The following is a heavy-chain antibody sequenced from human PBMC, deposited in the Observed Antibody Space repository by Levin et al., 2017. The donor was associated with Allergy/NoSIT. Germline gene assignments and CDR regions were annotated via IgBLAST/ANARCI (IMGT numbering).Heavy chain of an antibody. Sequence: KASETLSLTCTVSGASVNSGTYYWSWIRQPAGKGLEWIGRIYTTGSTNYNPSLKSRVSISVDTSKNQFSLKLSSVTASDTAVYYCARDLGTAMNTVWFDPWGQGTLVTVSS. CDR1: GASVNSGTYY. V-gene: IGHV4-61*02. CDR2: IYTTGST. CDR3: ARDLGTAMNTVWFDP. D-gene: IGHD5-18*01. J-gene: IGHJ5*02.